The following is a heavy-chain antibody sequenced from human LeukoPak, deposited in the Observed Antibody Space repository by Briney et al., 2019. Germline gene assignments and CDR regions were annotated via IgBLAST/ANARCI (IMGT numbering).Heavy chain of an antibody. CDR1: GYTFTGYY. CDR2: INPNSGGT. V-gene: IGHV1-2*02. J-gene: IGHJ3*02. D-gene: IGHD2-2*01. CDR3: AGAKRYCGSTTCYHDDAFDI. Sequence: SVKVSCKASGYTFTGYYMHWVRQAPGQGLEWMGWINPNSGGTNYAQKFQGRVTLTRDTSISTAYMELSRLRSDDTAVYYCAGAKRYCGSTTCYHDDAFDIWGQGTMVTVSS.